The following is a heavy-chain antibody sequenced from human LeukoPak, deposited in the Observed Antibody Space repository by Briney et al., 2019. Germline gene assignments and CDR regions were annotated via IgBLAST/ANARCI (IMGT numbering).Heavy chain of an antibody. CDR1: GGSISSYY. V-gene: IGHV4-59*01. D-gene: IGHD3-16*01. CDR2: IYYSGST. CDR3: AISMGSEDAFDI. J-gene: IGHJ3*02. Sequence: SETLSLTCTVSGGSISSYYWSWIRQPPGKGLEWIGYIYYSGSTNYNPSLKSRVTISVDTSKNQFSLKLSSVTAADTAVYYCAISMGSEDAFDIWGQGTMVTVSS.